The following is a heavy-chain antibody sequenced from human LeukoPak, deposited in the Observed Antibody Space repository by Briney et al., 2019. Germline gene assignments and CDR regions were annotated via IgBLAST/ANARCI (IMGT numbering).Heavy chain of an antibody. D-gene: IGHD1-14*01. CDR1: GGSISTSSYH. V-gene: IGHV4-39*01. J-gene: IGHJ3*02. CDR2: IYYGGTT. CDR3: ATYLHVTGAFDI. Sequence: SETLSLTCTVSGGSISTSSYHWAWIRRPPGKGLNWIGNIYYGGTTYYNPSLQSRVTISLDTSKNQFSLKLSSVTAADAAVYYCATYLHVTGAFDIWGQGTIVTVSS.